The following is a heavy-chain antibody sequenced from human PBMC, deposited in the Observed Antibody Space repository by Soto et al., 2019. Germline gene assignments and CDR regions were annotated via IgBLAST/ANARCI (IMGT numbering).Heavy chain of an antibody. V-gene: IGHV3-23*01. CDR3: ARCTVDTIVTSGWCHYLDP. CDR2: VSGSGGTT. J-gene: IGHJ5*02. Sequence: EVQLLDSGGGLVQPGGSLRLSCAASGFTFSSSAMSWVRQAPGKGVEWVSAVSGSGGTTYYADCVRGRFTISRDNSKNPLYLQMNSLRAEDTAIYFCARCTVDTIVTSGWCHYLDPWGQGTLVTVSS. CDR1: GFTFSSSA. D-gene: IGHD6-19*01.